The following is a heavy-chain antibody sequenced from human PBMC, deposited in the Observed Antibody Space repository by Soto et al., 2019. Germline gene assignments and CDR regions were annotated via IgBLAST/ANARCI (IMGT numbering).Heavy chain of an antibody. CDR3: ARGLDSSSLYYYYYYMDV. Sequence: SETLSLTCAVYGGSFSGYYWSWIRQPPGKGLEWIGEINHSGSTNYNPSLKSRVTISVDTSKNQFSLKLGSVTAADTAVYYCARGLDSSSLYYYYYYMDVWGKGTTVTVSS. V-gene: IGHV4-34*01. CDR1: GGSFSGYY. CDR2: INHSGST. J-gene: IGHJ6*03. D-gene: IGHD6-13*01.